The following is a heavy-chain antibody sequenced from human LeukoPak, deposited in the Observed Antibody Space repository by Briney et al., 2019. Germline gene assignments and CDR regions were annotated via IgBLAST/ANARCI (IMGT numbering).Heavy chain of an antibody. D-gene: IGHD6-19*01. V-gene: IGHV3-7*01. CDR2: IKQDGSEK. CDR3: AKDRAVAAYYFDY. Sequence: GGSLRLSCAASGFTFSNYWMSWVRQAPGKGLEGVANIKQDGSEKYYVDSVKGRFTISRDNAKNSLYLQMNSLRAEDTAVYYCAKDRAVAAYYFDYWGQGTLVTVSS. J-gene: IGHJ4*02. CDR1: GFTFSNYW.